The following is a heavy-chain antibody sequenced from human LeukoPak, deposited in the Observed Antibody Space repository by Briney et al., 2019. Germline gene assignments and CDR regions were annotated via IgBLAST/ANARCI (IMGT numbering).Heavy chain of an antibody. CDR3: AKDATNLWFGELLPTQFDY. Sequence: GGSLRLSCAASGFTFSSYAMSWVRQAPGKGLEWVSAISGSGGSTYYADSVKGRFTISRDNSKNTLYLQMNSLRAEDTAVYYCAKDATNLWFGELLPTQFDYWGQGTLVTVFS. CDR2: ISGSGGST. V-gene: IGHV3-23*01. J-gene: IGHJ4*02. CDR1: GFTFSSYA. D-gene: IGHD3-10*01.